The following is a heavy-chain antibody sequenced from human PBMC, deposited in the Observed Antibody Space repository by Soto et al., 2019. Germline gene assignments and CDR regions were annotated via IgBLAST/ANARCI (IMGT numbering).Heavy chain of an antibody. D-gene: IGHD1-26*01. CDR2: ISGPSTSI. CDR3: ARGVGAVTGREEY. V-gene: IGHV3-21*01. Sequence: GGSLRLSCVVSGFAFSNYNMNWVRQAPGKGLEWVSSISGPSTSIYYADSVKGRFTISRDNAKNSLYLQMNSLRAEDTAVYYCARGVGAVTGREEYWGQGTLVTSPQ. J-gene: IGHJ4*02. CDR1: GFAFSNYN.